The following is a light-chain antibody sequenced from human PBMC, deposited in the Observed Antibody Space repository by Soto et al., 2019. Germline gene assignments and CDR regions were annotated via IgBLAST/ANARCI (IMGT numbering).Light chain of an antibody. Sequence: EIVLTQSPGTLSLSPGERATLSCRASQSLSSSYLTWYQQKPGQAPRLLIYGASSRATGIPDRFSGSGSGTDFTLTISRLEPEDFAVYYCQQYGSSSYTLGQGTKLESK. CDR3: QQYGSSSYT. CDR1: QSLSSSY. CDR2: GAS. V-gene: IGKV3-20*01. J-gene: IGKJ2*01.